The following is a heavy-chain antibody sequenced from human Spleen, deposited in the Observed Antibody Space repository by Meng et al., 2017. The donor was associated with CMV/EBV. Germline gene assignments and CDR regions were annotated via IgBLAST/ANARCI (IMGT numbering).Heavy chain of an antibody. CDR1: GFTFSSYE. CDR3: VRSSTRGY. D-gene: IGHD4-11*01. V-gene: IGHV3-48*03. J-gene: IGHJ4*02. CDR2: ISSSDSTI. Sequence: GESLKISCAASGFTFSSYEMNWVRQAPGKGLEWISYISSSDSTIYYADSVKGRFIISRDNAKNSLYLQLNSLRAEDTAVYYCVRSSTRGYWGQGTLVTVSS.